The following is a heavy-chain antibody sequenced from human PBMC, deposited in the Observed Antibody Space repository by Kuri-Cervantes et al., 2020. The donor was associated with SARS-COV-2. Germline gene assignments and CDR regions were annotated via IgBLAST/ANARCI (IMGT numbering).Heavy chain of an antibody. CDR1: GVSLRSGDYY. Sequence: SETLSLTCTVSGVSLRSGDYYWSWIRQPAGKGLEWIGRIYTSGSTNYNPSLKSRVTMSVDTSKNQFSLKLSSVTAADTAVYYCARPGGFLDVWGKGTTVTVSS. CDR2: IYTSGST. D-gene: IGHD4-23*01. CDR3: ARPGGFLDV. J-gene: IGHJ6*04. V-gene: IGHV4-61*02.